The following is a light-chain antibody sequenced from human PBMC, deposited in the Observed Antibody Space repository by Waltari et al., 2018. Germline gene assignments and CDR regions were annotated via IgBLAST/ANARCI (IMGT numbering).Light chain of an antibody. CDR1: QSLLYSSNNKNC. CDR2: WAS. V-gene: IGKV4-1*01. J-gene: IGKJ1*01. CDR3: QQYYTVPWA. Sequence: DIVMTQSPDSLAVSLGERVTITCKSSQSLLYSSNNKNCLAWYQQKPGQAPNLLISWASTRESGVPNRFSGSGSGTDFTLTISGLQAEDVAVYYCQQYYTVPWAFGQGTKVEIK.